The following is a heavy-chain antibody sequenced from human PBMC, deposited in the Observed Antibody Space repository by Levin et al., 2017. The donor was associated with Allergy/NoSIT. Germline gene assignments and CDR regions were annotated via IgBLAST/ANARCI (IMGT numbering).Heavy chain of an antibody. J-gene: IGHJ3*02. CDR3: ASPREECSSSACFAKAFEI. CDR2: ISPGISDI. D-gene: IGHD2-2*01. V-gene: IGHV5-51*01. Sequence: GESLKISCTGSGNSFVNHWIGWVRQMPGKGLEWMGLISPGISDIRYSPPFQGQVTISADKSISTAFLQCGSLKASDTAMYYCASPREECSSSACFAKAFEIWGQGTLVTVSS. CDR1: GNSFVNHW.